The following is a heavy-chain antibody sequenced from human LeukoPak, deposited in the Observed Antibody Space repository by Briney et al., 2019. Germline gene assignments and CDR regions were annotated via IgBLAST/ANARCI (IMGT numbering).Heavy chain of an antibody. D-gene: IGHD3-10*01. CDR1: GFTFSDYY. V-gene: IGHV3-7*03. CDR3: ARVSLWFGSA. Sequence: GGSLRLSCAASGFTFSDYYMSWIRQAPGKGLEWVANIKQDGSEKNYVDSVKGRFTISRDNAENSLFLQMNSLRAEDTAVYYCARVSLWFGSAWGQGTLVTVSS. J-gene: IGHJ5*02. CDR2: IKQDGSEK.